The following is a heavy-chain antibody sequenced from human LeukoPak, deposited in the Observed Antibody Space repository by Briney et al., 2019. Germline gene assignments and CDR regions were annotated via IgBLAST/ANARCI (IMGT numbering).Heavy chain of an antibody. Sequence: SETLSLTCTVSGGSVSSGSYYWTWIRQPPGKGLEWIGYISYSGSTNYNPSLNSRVTISVDTSKNQFSLKLSSVTAADTAVFYCARAVGYCSGGSCSLDYWGQGTLVTVSS. D-gene: IGHD2-15*01. J-gene: IGHJ4*02. CDR2: ISYSGST. V-gene: IGHV4-61*01. CDR3: ARAVGYCSGGSCSLDY. CDR1: GGSVSSGSYY.